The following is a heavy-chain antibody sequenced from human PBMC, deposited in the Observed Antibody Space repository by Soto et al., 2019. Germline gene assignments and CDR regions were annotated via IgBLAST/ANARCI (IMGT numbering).Heavy chain of an antibody. J-gene: IGHJ5*02. Sequence: QVQLVQSGAEVKKPGASVKISCKASGYTFTRYTMNWVRQAPGKRLEWRGGINPENGNTKSSQKFQDRVIITRDTSASTAYMDLSSLRSEDTAVYYCARGIATGQLDPWGQGTLVTVSS. CDR2: INPENGNT. D-gene: IGHD2-15*01. CDR3: ARGIATGQLDP. CDR1: GYTFTRYT. V-gene: IGHV1-3*01.